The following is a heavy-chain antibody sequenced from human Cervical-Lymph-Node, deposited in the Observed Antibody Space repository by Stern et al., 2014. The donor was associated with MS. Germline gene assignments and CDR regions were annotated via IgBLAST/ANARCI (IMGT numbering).Heavy chain of an antibody. J-gene: IGHJ5*02. CDR1: GDSITSGGHY. V-gene: IGHV4-31*03. CDR3: ASRWSGTYYGQNWFDP. CDR2: IYNSGAT. Sequence: QVQLQESGPGLVKPSQTLSLTCTVSGDSITSGGHYWSWIRQHQGKGLEWIGYIYNSGATFYNPSLKGRVTISLDTSKNQFSLQLSSVTAADTAIYYCASRWSGTYYGQNWFDPWGQGILVTVST. D-gene: IGHD1-26*01.